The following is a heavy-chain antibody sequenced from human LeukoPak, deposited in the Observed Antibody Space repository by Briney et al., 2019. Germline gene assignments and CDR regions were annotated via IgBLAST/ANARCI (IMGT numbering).Heavy chain of an antibody. V-gene: IGHV3-48*02. D-gene: IGHD2-15*01. J-gene: IGHJ4*02. CDR3: ARVGLDY. Sequence: SVKGRFTISRDNARDALYLQVDSLRDEDTAVYYCARVGLDYWGQGTLVTVSS.